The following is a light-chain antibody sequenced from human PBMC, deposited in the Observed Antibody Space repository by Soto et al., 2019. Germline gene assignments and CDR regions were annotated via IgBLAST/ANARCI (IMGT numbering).Light chain of an antibody. CDR1: QSVTSN. J-gene: IGKJ5*01. V-gene: IGKV3-15*01. CDR3: QQYNNWPPIT. Sequence: EIVMTQSPATLSVSPGERATLSCRASQSVTSNLVWYQQKPRQAPRLLIYGASTRTTGIPARFSGSGSGTDFTLTISRLESEDFAVYYCQQYNNWPPITFGQGTRLEIK. CDR2: GAS.